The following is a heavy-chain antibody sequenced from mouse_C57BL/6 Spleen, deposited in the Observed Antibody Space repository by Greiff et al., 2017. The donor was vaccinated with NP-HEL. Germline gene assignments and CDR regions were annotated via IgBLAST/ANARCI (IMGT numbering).Heavy chain of an antibody. V-gene: IGHV1-55*01. CDR3: ARKFLPTVVADWYFDV. CDR1: GYTFTSYW. D-gene: IGHD1-1*01. CDR2: IYPGSGST. Sequence: VQLQQPGAELVKPGASVKMSCKASGYTFTSYWITWVKQRPGQGLEWIGDIYPGSGSTNYNEKFKSKATLTVDTSSSTAYMQLSSLTSEDSAVYYCARKFLPTVVADWYFDVWGTGTTVTVSS. J-gene: IGHJ1*03.